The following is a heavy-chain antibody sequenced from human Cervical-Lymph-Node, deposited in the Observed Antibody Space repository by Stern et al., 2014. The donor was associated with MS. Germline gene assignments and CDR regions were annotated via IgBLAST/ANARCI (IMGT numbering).Heavy chain of an antibody. CDR1: GDAIRNYA. J-gene: IGHJ4*02. CDR2: TIPLVGTA. Sequence: MQLVESGAEVKKPGSSVKVSCKASGDAIRNYAFSWVRQALGQGLARKGRTIPLVGTANYVQKFQGRITLSADESTSTAYMELSSLSPEDTAVYYCARSDVPAAVASIDYWGQGTLVTVSS. V-gene: IGHV1-69*18. D-gene: IGHD2-2*01. CDR3: ARSDVPAAVASIDY.